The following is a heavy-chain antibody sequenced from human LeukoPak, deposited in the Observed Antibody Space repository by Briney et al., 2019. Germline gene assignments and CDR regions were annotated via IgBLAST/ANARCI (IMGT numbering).Heavy chain of an antibody. V-gene: IGHV1-18*01. D-gene: IGHD4-17*01. CDR3: ARGAYGDK. CDR1: GYTLTSYG. J-gene: IGHJ4*02. Sequence: ASVKVSCKASGYTLTSYGINWMRQAPGQGLEWMGWISTQRGNTNYAQKLQSRLTLTTDRSTNTAYMEMRSLRSDDTAVYYCARGAYGDKWGQGTMVTVSS. CDR2: ISTQRGNT.